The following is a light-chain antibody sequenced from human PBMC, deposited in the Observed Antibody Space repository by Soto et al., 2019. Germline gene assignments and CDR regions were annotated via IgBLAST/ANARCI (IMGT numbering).Light chain of an antibody. CDR3: LQTYNLPRT. J-gene: IGKJ1*01. CDR1: QGMTND. V-gene: IGKV1-17*02. CDR2: GAS. Sequence: DIQMTQSPSSLSASVGDRVTITCRASQGMTNDLGWYQQTPGKAPKRLIYGASNLESGVPVRFSGSASGTDFTLTIRNMQREDFATYYCLQTYNLPRTFGQGTKVEFK.